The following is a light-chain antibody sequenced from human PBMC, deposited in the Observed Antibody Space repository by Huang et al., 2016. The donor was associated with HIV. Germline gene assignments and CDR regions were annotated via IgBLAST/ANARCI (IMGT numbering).Light chain of an antibody. CDR1: QNINTH. Sequence: EIVLTQSPATLSFFPGQRVSLSCRASQNINTHLAWYQQRPGQPPRLLIYDASSRAPGVAARFSGSGSGTDFTLTISSLESEDFATYYCQQRVNGLTFGGGTKV. V-gene: IGKV3-11*01. CDR2: DAS. CDR3: QQRVNGLT. J-gene: IGKJ4*01.